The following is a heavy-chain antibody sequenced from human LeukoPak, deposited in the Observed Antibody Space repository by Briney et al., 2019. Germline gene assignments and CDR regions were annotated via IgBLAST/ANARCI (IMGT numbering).Heavy chain of an antibody. CDR3: ARRPPFDWLSNDAFDI. D-gene: IGHD3-9*01. CDR1: GGSISSYY. J-gene: IGHJ3*02. Sequence: PSETLSLTCTVSGGSISSYYWSWIRQPPGKGLEWIGYIYYSGSTNYNPSLKSRVTISVDTSKNQFPLKLSSVTAADTAVYYCARRPPFDWLSNDAFDIWGQGTMVTVSS. V-gene: IGHV4-59*01. CDR2: IYYSGST.